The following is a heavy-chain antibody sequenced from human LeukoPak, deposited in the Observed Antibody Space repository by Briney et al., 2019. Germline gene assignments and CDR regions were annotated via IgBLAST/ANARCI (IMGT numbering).Heavy chain of an antibody. CDR2: ISSSGGNT. Sequence: GGSLRLPCGVSGFTYSSHAMRGVPEAPGKGRVWVSGISSSGGNTYYAGSVKGRFAISRDNSKNPLYLQMNSLRGEDTAVYYCAKGAATMGDCWGQGILVTVS. J-gene: IGHJ4*02. V-gene: IGHV3-23*01. CDR3: AKGAATMGDC. D-gene: IGHD5-12*01. CDR1: GFTYSSHA.